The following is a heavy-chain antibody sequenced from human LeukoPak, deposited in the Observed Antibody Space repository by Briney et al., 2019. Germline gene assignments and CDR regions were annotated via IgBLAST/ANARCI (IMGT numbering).Heavy chain of an antibody. D-gene: IGHD3-10*01. V-gene: IGHV1-18*01. J-gene: IGHJ4*02. CDR3: ARISTMVRGDPFDY. CDR2: ISAYNGKT. Sequence: ASVKVSCKASGYTFTSYGISWVRQAPGQGLEWMGWISAYNGKTNFAQKLQGRVTMTTDTSTSTAYMELRSLRSDDTAVYYCARISTMVRGDPFDYWGQGTLVTVSS. CDR1: GYTFTSYG.